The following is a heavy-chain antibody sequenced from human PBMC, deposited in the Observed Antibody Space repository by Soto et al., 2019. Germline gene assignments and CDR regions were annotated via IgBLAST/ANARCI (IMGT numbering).Heavy chain of an antibody. CDR3: AAEGYYYGSGSYGGGFDAFDI. Sequence: PSETLSLTCTVSGGSISSYYWSWIRQPPGKGLEWIGYIYYSGSTNYNPSLKSRVTISVDTSKNQFSLKLGSVTAADTAVYYCAAEGYYYGSGSYGGGFDAFDIWGQGTMVTVSS. CDR2: IYYSGST. V-gene: IGHV4-59*01. CDR1: GGSISSYY. D-gene: IGHD3-10*01. J-gene: IGHJ3*02.